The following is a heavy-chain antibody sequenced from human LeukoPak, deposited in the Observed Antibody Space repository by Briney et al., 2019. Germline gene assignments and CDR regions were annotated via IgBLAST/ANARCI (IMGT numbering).Heavy chain of an antibody. D-gene: IGHD6-19*01. J-gene: IGHJ4*02. V-gene: IGHV3-30*02. CDR3: ARDLYPGIAVAVDY. Sequence: GGSLRLSCAGSGFSFSSYGMHWVRQAPGKGLEWMAFIRSDGSNKYYADSVKGRFTISRDNSKNTLYLQMNSLRAEDTAVYYCARDLYPGIAVAVDYWGQGTLVTVSS. CDR1: GFSFSSYG. CDR2: IRSDGSNK.